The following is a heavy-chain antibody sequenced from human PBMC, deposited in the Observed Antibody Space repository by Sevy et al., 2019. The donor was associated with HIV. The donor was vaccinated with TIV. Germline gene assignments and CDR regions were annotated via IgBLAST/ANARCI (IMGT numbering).Heavy chain of an antibody. CDR1: GFTFSSYG. V-gene: IGHV3-30*18. Sequence: GGSLRLSCAASGFTFSSYGMHWVRQAPGKGLEWVAVISYDGSNKYYADSVKGRFTISRDNSKNTLYLQMNSLRAEDTAVYYCAKEVPPRNYDFWSGYGNFDYWGQEPWSPSPQ. D-gene: IGHD3-3*01. CDR3: AKEVPPRNYDFWSGYGNFDY. CDR2: ISYDGSNK. J-gene: IGHJ4*01.